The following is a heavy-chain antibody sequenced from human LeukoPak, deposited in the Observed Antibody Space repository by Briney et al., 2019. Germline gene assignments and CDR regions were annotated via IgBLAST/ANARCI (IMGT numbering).Heavy chain of an antibody. CDR1: GGSISSGGYY. CDR2: IYYSGST. D-gene: IGHD5-12*01. Sequence: SETLSLTCTVSGGSISSGGYYWSWIRPHPGKGLEWIGYIYYSGSTYYNPSLKSRVTISVDTSKNQFSLKLSSVTAADTAVYYCARGLYSGYDQSFDYWGQGTLVTVSS. V-gene: IGHV4-31*03. J-gene: IGHJ4*02. CDR3: ARGLYSGYDQSFDY.